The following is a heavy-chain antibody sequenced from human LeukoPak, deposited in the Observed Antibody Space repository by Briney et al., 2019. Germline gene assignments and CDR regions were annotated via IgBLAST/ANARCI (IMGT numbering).Heavy chain of an antibody. CDR1: GGTFSSYA. CDR2: IIPILGIA. D-gene: IGHD3-22*01. CDR3: ARVVYNYDSSGYYSDY. V-gene: IGHV1-69*04. Sequence: ASVKVSCKASGGTFSSYAISWVRQAPGQGLEWMGRIIPILGIANYAQKFQGRVTITADKSTSTAYMELRSLRSDDTAVYYCARVVYNYDSSGYYSDYWGQGTLVTVSS. J-gene: IGHJ4*02.